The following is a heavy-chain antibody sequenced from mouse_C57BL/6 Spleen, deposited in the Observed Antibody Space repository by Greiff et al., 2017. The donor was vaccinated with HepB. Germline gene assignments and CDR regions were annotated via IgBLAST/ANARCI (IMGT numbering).Heavy chain of an antibody. J-gene: IGHJ1*03. CDR2: ISDGGSYT. V-gene: IGHV5-4*03. Sequence: EVMLVESGGGLVKPGGSLKLSCAASGFTFSSYAMSWVRQTPEKRLEWVATISDGGSYTYYPDNVKGRFTISRDNAKNNLYLQMSHLKSEDTAMYYCARGGPTIVTTLYFDVWGTGTTVTVSS. CDR1: GFTFSSYA. CDR3: ARGGPTIVTTLYFDV. D-gene: IGHD2-5*01.